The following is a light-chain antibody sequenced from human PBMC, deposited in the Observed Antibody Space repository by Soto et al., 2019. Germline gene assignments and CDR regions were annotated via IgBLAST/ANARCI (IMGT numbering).Light chain of an antibody. CDR1: QDIDNY. CDR3: QQYDNLPT. CDR2: DAS. J-gene: IGKJ2*01. V-gene: IGKV1-33*01. Sequence: DIQMTQSPSSLSASVGDRVTITCQASQDIDNYLNWYQQKPGKAPKLLINDASNLETGVPSRFSGSGSGTDFTFTISSLPPEDIATYYCQQYDNLPTFGPGTKLEIK.